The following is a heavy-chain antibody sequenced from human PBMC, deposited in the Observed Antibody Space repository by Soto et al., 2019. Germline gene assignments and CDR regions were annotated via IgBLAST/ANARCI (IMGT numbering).Heavy chain of an antibody. Sequence: PSETLSLTCTVSGGSISSYYWSWIRQPPGKALEWLALIYWDDDKRYRPSLKSRLTITKDTSKNQVVLTLTKLDTVDTATYYCARGGWTTYYSPFFDYWGQGTLVTVSS. V-gene: IGHV2-5*08. J-gene: IGHJ4*02. CDR3: ARGGWTTYYSPFFDY. CDR1: GGSISSYYW. CDR2: IYWDDDK. D-gene: IGHD3-10*01.